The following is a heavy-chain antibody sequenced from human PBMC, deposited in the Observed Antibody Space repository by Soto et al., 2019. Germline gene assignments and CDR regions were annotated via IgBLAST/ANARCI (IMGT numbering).Heavy chain of an antibody. V-gene: IGHV4-39*01. J-gene: IGHJ4*02. D-gene: IGHD3-9*01. CDR1: GGSISSSSYY. Sequence: QLQLQESGPGLVKPSETLSLTCTVSGGSISSSSYYWGWIRQPPGKGLEWIGSIYYSGSTYYNPSLKSRVTISVDTSKNQFSLKLSSVTAADTAVYYCATDILTGYADYWGQGTLVTVSS. CDR2: IYYSGST. CDR3: ATDILTGYADY.